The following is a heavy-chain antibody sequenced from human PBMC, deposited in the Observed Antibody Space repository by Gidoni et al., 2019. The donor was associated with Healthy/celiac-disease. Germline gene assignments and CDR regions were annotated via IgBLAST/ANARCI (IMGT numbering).Heavy chain of an antibody. Sequence: EVQLLESGGGLVQLGGSLRLSCAASGFTFSSYAMSWVRQAPGKGLEWVAAIRGSGGSTYYADSVKGRFTISRDNSKNTLYLQMNSLRAEDTAVYYCAKYGSYYRSGWFDPWGQGTLVTVSS. CDR3: AKYGSYYRSGWFDP. V-gene: IGHV3-23*01. CDR2: IRGSGGST. CDR1: GFTFSSYA. D-gene: IGHD1-26*01. J-gene: IGHJ5*02.